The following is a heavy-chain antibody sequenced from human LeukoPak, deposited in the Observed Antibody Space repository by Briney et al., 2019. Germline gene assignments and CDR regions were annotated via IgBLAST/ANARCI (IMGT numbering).Heavy chain of an antibody. D-gene: IGHD3-9*01. CDR3: ARGDDIFVD. J-gene: IGHJ4*02. CDR2: IIPIFGTA. Sequence: SVKVSCKASGYTFTGYYMHWVRQAPGQGLEWMGGIIPIFGTANYAQKFQGRVTITADESTSTAYMELSSLRSEDTAVYYCARGDDIFVDWGQGTLVTVSS. CDR1: GYTFTGYY. V-gene: IGHV1-69*13.